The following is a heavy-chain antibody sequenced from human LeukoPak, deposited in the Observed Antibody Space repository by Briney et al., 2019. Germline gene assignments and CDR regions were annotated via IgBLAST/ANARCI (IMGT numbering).Heavy chain of an antibody. CDR3: ARDSSTLTDY. V-gene: IGHV3-21*01. CDR2: ISSSSSYI. Sequence: GGSLRLSCAASGFTFSSHWMNWVRQAPGKGLEWVSSISSSSSYIYYADSVKGRFTISRDNAKNSLYLQMNSLRAEDTAVYYCARDSSTLTDYWGQGTLVTVSS. J-gene: IGHJ4*02. CDR1: GFTFSSHW. D-gene: IGHD6-13*01.